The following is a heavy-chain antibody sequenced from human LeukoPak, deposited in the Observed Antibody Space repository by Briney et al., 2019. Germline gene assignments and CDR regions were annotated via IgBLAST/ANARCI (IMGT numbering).Heavy chain of an antibody. J-gene: IGHJ4*02. D-gene: IGHD3-22*01. CDR3: ARGYYYDSSGKLFDF. Sequence: GGSLRLSCAVSGFTFSSYAMHWVRQAPGKGLEWVAIISYDGRNKYYADSVKGRFTISRDNSKNTLYLQMNSLRAEDTAVYYCARGYYYDSSGKLFDFWGQGTLVTVSS. V-gene: IGHV3-30*04. CDR1: GFTFSSYA. CDR2: ISYDGRNK.